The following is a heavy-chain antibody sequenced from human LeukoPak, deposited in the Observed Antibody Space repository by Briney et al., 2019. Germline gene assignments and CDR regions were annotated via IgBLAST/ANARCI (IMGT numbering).Heavy chain of an antibody. D-gene: IGHD3-16*01. J-gene: IGHJ5*02. V-gene: IGHV4-39*01. Sequence: SETLSLTCTVSGGSITSSSSFWGWIRQSPGKGLEWIGNIFYSGKTYYNPSLESRLTISMDTSKSQFSLNLTSVTAADTAVYYCATYVWVVGWFDPWGQGTLVTVSS. CDR1: GGSITSSSSF. CDR2: IFYSGKT. CDR3: ATYVWVVGWFDP.